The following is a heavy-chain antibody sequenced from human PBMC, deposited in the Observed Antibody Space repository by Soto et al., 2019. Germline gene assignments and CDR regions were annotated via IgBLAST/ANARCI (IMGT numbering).Heavy chain of an antibody. CDR3: AKASGELRYAFDI. J-gene: IGHJ3*02. V-gene: IGHV3-23*01. Sequence: EVQLLESGGGLVQPGGSLRLSCAASGFTFSSYAMSWVRQAPGKGLEWVSAISGSGGSTYYADSVKGRFTISRDNYKNTLYLQMNSLRAEDTAVYYCAKASGELRYAFDIWGQGTMVTVSS. D-gene: IGHD1-26*01. CDR2: ISGSGGST. CDR1: GFTFSSYA.